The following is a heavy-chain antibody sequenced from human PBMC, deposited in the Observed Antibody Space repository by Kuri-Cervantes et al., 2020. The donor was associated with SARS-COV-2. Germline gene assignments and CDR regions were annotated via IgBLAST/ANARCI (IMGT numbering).Heavy chain of an antibody. CDR3: ARLSSSWYLDY. CDR2: ISSSSSYI. J-gene: IGHJ4*02. Sequence: GESLKISCAASGFTFSSYSMNWVRQAPGKGLEWVSSISSSSSYISYADSVKGRFTICSDNAKNSLYLQMNILRAEDTAVYYCARLSSSWYLDYWGQGTLVTVSS. CDR1: GFTFSSYS. D-gene: IGHD6-13*01. V-gene: IGHV3-21*01.